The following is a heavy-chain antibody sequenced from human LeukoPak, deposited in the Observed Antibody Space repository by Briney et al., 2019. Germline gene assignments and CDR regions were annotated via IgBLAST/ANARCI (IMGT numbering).Heavy chain of an antibody. Sequence: ASVKVSCKASGGTFSSYAISWVRQAPGQGLEWMGRIIPILGIANYAQKFQGRVTITADKSTSTAYMELSSLRSEDTAVYYCARPVYYGDAFDYWGQGTLVTVSS. CDR2: IIPILGIA. J-gene: IGHJ4*02. V-gene: IGHV1-69*04. D-gene: IGHD4-17*01. CDR3: ARPVYYGDAFDY. CDR1: GGTFSSYA.